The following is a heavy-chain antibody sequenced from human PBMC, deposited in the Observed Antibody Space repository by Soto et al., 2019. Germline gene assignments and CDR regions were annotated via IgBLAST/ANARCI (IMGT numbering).Heavy chain of an antibody. V-gene: IGHV4-34*01. Sequence: SETLSLTCAVYGGSFSGYYWSWIRQPPGKGLEWIGEINHSGSTNYNPSIKSRVTISEDTSKNQFSLKLSSVTAADTAVYYCARESRSGSYYRGRPGRYYYYGMDVWGQGTTVTVSS. CDR1: GGSFSGYY. CDR2: INHSGST. D-gene: IGHD3-10*01. CDR3: ARESRSGSYYRGRPGRYYYYGMDV. J-gene: IGHJ6*02.